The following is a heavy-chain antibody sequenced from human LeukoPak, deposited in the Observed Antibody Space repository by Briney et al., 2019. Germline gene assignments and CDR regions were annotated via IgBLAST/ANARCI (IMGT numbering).Heavy chain of an antibody. J-gene: IGHJ4*02. CDR2: ISGSGGST. CDR3: AKARVFLSSEY. D-gene: IGHD2/OR15-2a*01. Sequence: PGGSLRLSCAASGFTFSSYGMSWVRQAPGKGLEWVSAISGSGGSTYYTDSVKGLFTISRDNSKNTLYLQMNSLRTEDTAVYYCAKARVFLSSEYWGQGTLVTVSS. V-gene: IGHV3-23*01. CDR1: GFTFSSYG.